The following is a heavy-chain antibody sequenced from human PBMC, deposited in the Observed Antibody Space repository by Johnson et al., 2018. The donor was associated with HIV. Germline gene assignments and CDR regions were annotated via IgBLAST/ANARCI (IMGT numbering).Heavy chain of an antibody. CDR1: GFSFDDYG. CDR3: AREIIAARPSAFDI. D-gene: IGHD6-6*01. J-gene: IGHJ3*02. CDR2: VSWIGGST. Sequence: VQLVESGGGVVRPGGSLRLSCEGSGFSFDDYGISWVRQAPGKGLEWVSGVSWIGGSTGYADSVKGRFSISRDNVKNSLYLQMNSLRVEDTALYYCAREIIAARPSAFDIWGQGTMVTVSS. V-gene: IGHV3-20*04.